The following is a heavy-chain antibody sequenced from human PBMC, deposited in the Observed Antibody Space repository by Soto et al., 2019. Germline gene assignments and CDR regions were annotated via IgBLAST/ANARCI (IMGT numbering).Heavy chain of an antibody. CDR2: IYHSGST. J-gene: IGHJ5*02. Sequence: QLQLRESGSGLVKPSQTLSLTCAVSGGSISSGGYSWSWIRQPPGKGLEWIGYIYHSGSTYYNPSLKSRVTISVDRSKNQFPLKLSSVTAADTAVYYCARVPSPWGQGTLVTVSS. V-gene: IGHV4-30-2*01. CDR1: GGSISSGGYS. CDR3: ARVPSP.